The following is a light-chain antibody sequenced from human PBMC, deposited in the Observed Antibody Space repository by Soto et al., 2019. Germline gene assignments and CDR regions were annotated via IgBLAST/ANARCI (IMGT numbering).Light chain of an antibody. J-gene: IGKJ1*01. CDR3: QQSFSTPRT. V-gene: IGKV1-39*01. CDR1: QTVSTN. Sequence: DIQMTQSPSSLSASVGDRVAITCRASQTVSTNLNWYQRKPGKAPSLLIYGSYNLQTGVPSRFSGSGSETDFTLTISSLQPEDFGTYYCQQSFSTPRTFGQGTKVDIK. CDR2: GSY.